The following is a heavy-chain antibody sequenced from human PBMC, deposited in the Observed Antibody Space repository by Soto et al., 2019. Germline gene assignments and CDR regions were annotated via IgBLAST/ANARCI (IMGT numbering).Heavy chain of an antibody. Sequence: SVKVSCKASRGAFSKFIVTWVRQAPGLGLEWVGGIIPIFGTANYAQKFQGRVTITADESTSTSYMEVNNLRSEDTAVYYCAKVRYSSPMGYYYGMDVWGQGTTVTVSS. CDR1: RGAFSKFI. V-gene: IGHV1-69*13. D-gene: IGHD6-19*01. J-gene: IGHJ6*02. CDR2: IIPIFGTA. CDR3: AKVRYSSPMGYYYGMDV.